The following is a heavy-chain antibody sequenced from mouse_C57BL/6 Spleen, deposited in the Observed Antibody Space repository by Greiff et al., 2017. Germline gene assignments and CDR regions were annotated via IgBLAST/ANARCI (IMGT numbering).Heavy chain of an antibody. J-gene: IGHJ4*01. V-gene: IGHV5-16*01. CDR1: GFTFSDYY. D-gene: IGHD1-1*01. Sequence: EVKLMESEGGLVQPGSSMKLSCTASGFTFSDYYMAWVRQVPEKGLEWVANINFAGSSTSTLDSLKSRFIFSIVNAKNILYLQMISLKSEDTDTYYCASGSAYYGRSYYAMDYWGQGTTVTVSS. CDR2: INFAGSST. CDR3: ASGSAYYGRSYYAMDY.